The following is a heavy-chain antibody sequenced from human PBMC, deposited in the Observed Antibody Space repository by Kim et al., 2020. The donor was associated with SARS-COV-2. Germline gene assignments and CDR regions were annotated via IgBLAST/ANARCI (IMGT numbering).Heavy chain of an antibody. CDR3: ARGVFGILTGYRFDY. J-gene: IGHJ4*02. Sequence: SETLSLTCAVYGGSFSGYYWSWIRQPPGKGLEWVGEINHSGSTNYNPSLKSRVTISLDTSKNQFSRKLSSVTAADTAVYYCARGVFGILTGYRFDYWGQGTLVTVSS. CDR2: INHSGST. D-gene: IGHD3-9*01. V-gene: IGHV4-34*01. CDR1: GGSFSGYY.